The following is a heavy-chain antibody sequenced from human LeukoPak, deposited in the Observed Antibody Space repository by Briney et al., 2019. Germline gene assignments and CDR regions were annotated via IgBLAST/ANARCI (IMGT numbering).Heavy chain of an antibody. V-gene: IGHV1-2*02. J-gene: IGHJ5*02. CDR3: ARADRLHGGPYLIGP. CDR1: GYSFTDYY. CDR2: INPNSGGT. Sequence: ASVKVSCKTSGYSFTDYYMHWVREAPGQGLEWMGWINPNSGGTSSAQKFQGRVTMTRDTSITTVYMEVSWLTSDDTAIYYCARADRLHGGPYLIGPWGQGTLVTVSS. D-gene: IGHD2-21*01.